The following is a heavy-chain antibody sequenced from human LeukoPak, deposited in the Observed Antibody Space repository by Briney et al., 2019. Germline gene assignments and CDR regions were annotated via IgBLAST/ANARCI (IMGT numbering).Heavy chain of an antibody. D-gene: IGHD2-2*02. CDR1: GYTFTGYY. V-gene: IGHV1-2*02. CDR2: INPNSGST. J-gene: IGHJ6*04. CDR3: AVLDPVHIVVVPAAIDMDV. Sequence: ASVKVSCKASGYTFTGYYMHWVRQAPGQGLEWMGWINPNSGSTNYAQKFQGRVTMTRDTSISTAYMELSRLRSDDTAVYYCAVLDPVHIVVVPAAIDMDVWGKGTTVTVSS.